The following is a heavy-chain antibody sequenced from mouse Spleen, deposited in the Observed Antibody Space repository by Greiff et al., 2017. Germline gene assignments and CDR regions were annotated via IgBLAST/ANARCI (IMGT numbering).Heavy chain of an antibody. Sequence: QVQLKQSGPELVKPGASVKISCKASGYSFTSYYIHWVKQRPGQGLEWIGWIYPGSGNTKYNEKFKGKATLTADTSSSTAYMQLSSLTSEDSAVYYCARRTGTGGYYFDYWGQGTTLTVSS. CDR1: GYSFTSYY. CDR3: ARRTGTGGYYFDY. V-gene: IGHV1-66*01. D-gene: IGHD4-1*01. J-gene: IGHJ2*01. CDR2: IYPGSGNT.